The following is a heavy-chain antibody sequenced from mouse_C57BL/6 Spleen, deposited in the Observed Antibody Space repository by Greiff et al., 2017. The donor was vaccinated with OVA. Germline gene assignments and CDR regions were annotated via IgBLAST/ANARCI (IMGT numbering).Heavy chain of an antibody. CDR1: GYTFTSYW. D-gene: IGHD2-5*01. V-gene: IGHV1-64*01. CDR2: IHPNSGST. Sequence: VKLMESGAELVKPGASVKLSCKASGYTFTSYWMHWVKQRPGQGLEWIGMIHPNSGSTNYNEKFKSKATLTVDESSSTAYMQLSSLTSEDSAVYYCARGWDSNPFDYWGQGTTLTVSS. J-gene: IGHJ2*01. CDR3: ARGWDSNPFDY.